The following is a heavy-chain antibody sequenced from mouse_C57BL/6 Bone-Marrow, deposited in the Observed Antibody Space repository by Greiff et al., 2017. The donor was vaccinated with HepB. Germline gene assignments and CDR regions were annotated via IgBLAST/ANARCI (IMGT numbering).Heavy chain of an antibody. J-gene: IGHJ2*01. Sequence: EVQLQQSGAELVRPGASVKLSCTASGFNIKDYYMHWVKQRPEQGLEWIGRIDPEDGDTEYAPKFPGKATMTADTSSNTAYLQLSSLTSEDTAVYYCTTRGLLRFLFDYWGQGTTLTVSS. CDR3: TTRGLLRFLFDY. V-gene: IGHV14-1*01. CDR2: IDPEDGDT. CDR1: GFNIKDYY. D-gene: IGHD1-1*01.